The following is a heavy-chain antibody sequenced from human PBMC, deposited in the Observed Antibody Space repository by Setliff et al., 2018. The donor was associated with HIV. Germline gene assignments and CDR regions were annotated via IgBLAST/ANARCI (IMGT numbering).Heavy chain of an antibody. CDR3: ARSTVGAGASFP. CDR1: GDSINTHY. J-gene: IGHJ5*02. Sequence: KPSETLSLTCTVSGDSINTHYWSWIRQPPGKGLEWIGCISHSGNTNFNPSLNSRVTISLDTSKKQSSLRLTSLTAAETAIYYCARSTVGAGASFPWGRGILVTVSS. V-gene: IGHV4-59*11. D-gene: IGHD1-26*01. CDR2: ISHSGNT.